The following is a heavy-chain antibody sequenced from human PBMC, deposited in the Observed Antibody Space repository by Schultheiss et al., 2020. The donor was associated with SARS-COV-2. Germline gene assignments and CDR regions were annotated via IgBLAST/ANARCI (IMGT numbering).Heavy chain of an antibody. CDR2: ISWNSGNL. CDR3: ARDNLLDYYDSSGYSFGAFDI. D-gene: IGHD3-22*01. J-gene: IGHJ3*02. CDR1: GFTFDDYA. Sequence: SLRLSCAASGFTFDDYAMHWVRQAPGKGLEWVSGISWNSGNLDYADSVKGRFTISRDNAKNSLYLQMNSLRAEDTAVYYCARDNLLDYYDSSGYSFGAFDIWGQGTMVTVSS. V-gene: IGHV3-9*01.